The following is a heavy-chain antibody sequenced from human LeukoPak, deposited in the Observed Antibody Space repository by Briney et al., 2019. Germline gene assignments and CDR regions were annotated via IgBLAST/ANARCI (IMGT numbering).Heavy chain of an antibody. CDR2: IYPGDSGT. V-gene: IGHV5-51*01. CDR1: GYSFTSYW. Sequence: GESLKISCKGSGYSFTSYWIGWVRQMPGKGLEWMGIIYPGDSGTRYSPSFQGQVTISADKSISTAYLQWSSLKASDTAMYYCALSYYYDSSGYYTFDYWGQGTLVTVSS. CDR3: ALSYYYDSSGYYTFDY. D-gene: IGHD3-22*01. J-gene: IGHJ4*02.